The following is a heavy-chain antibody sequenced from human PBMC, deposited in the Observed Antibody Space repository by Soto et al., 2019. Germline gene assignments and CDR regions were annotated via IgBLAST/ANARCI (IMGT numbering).Heavy chain of an antibody. CDR1: GYTFTSYA. Sequence: QVQLVQSGAEVKKPGASVKVSCKASGYTFTSYAMHWVRQAPGQRREWMGWINAGNGNTKYSPKFQGRVTITRDTSASTAYMELSSLGSEDTAVYYCAGSHIAAAPYGMDVWGQGTTVTVSS. J-gene: IGHJ6*02. CDR2: INAGNGNT. V-gene: IGHV1-3*01. CDR3: AGSHIAAAPYGMDV. D-gene: IGHD6-13*01.